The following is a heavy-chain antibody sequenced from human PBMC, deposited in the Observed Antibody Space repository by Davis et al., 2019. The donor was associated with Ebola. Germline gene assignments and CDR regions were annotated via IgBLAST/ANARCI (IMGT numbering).Heavy chain of an antibody. D-gene: IGHD6-6*01. J-gene: IGHJ5*02. Sequence: ASVKVSCKASGGTFSSYAISWVRQAPGQGLEWMGWISAYNGNTNYAQKLQGRVTMTTDTSTSTAYMELRSLRSDDTAVYYCARVMAAQRWVDWFDPWAREPWSPSPQ. V-gene: IGHV1-18*01. CDR2: ISAYNGNT. CDR1: GGTFSSYA. CDR3: ARVMAAQRWVDWFDP.